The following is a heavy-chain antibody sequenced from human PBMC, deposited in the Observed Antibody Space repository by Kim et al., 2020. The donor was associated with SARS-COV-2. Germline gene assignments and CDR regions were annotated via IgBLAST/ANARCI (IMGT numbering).Heavy chain of an antibody. D-gene: IGHD3-16*01. Sequence: TDYAAPTKGRFTISRDDSKNTLFLQMNSLKTEDTAVYYWPTGRGSWGGYWGQGTLVTVSS. V-gene: IGHV3-15*01. J-gene: IGHJ4*02. CDR2: T. CDR3: PTGRGSWGGY.